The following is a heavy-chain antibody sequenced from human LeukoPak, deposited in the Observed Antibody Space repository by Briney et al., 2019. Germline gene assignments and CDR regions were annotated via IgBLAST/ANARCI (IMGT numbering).Heavy chain of an antibody. CDR3: ARDLAGHFGGFYFDY. CDR2: INHSGST. CDR1: GGSISSYY. Sequence: SETLSLTCTVSGGSISSYYWSWIRQPPGKGLEWIGEINHSGSTYYNPSLKSRVTISLDTSKNQFSLKLSSVTAADTAVYYCARDLAGHFGGFYFDYWGQGTLVTVSS. V-gene: IGHV4-59*12. J-gene: IGHJ4*02. D-gene: IGHD2-21*01.